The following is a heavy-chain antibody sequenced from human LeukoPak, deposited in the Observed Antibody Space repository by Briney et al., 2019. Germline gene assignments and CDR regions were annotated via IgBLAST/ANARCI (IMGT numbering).Heavy chain of an antibody. J-gene: IGHJ3*02. CDR2: IYYSGST. CDR1: GGSISSYY. D-gene: IGHD2-2*01. V-gene: IGHV4-59*01. Sequence: SETLSLTCTVSGGSISSYYWSWIRQPPGKGLEWIGYIYYSGSTNYNPSLKSRVTISVDTSKNQFSLKLSSVTAADTAVYYCARSRGRYCSSTSCLDNDAFDIWGQGTMVTVSS. CDR3: ARSRGRYCSSTSCLDNDAFDI.